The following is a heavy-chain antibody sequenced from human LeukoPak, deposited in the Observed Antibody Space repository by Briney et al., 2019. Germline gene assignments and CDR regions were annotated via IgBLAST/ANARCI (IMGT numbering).Heavy chain of an antibody. Sequence: PSGTLSLTCSVSGGSITDDNYYWGCIRQPPGKGLEWIGAIYYRGTTSYMPYLKSRVTISVDTSKNQFSLKLDSVTAADTSVYYCARHRYYYDKSAFSFDSWGQGTLVTASS. J-gene: IGHJ4*02. V-gene: IGHV4-39*01. CDR1: GGSITDDNYY. D-gene: IGHD3-22*01. CDR3: ARHRYYYDKSAFSFDS. CDR2: IYYRGTT.